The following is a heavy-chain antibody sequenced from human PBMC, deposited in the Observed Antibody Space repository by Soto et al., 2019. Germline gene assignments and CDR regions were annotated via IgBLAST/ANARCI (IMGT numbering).Heavy chain of an antibody. Sequence: VQLVESGGGVVQPGRSLRLSCAASGFTFSDYAMHRVLQAPGKGLEWVAVVSHDGRNTHYADSVKGRFTISRDSSKNTVSLEMTSLRAEDTAVYYCAKGGRQWLVTSDFNYWGQGALVTVSS. CDR3: AKGGRQWLVTSDFNY. CDR2: VSHDGRNT. V-gene: IGHV3-30*18. CDR1: GFTFSDYA. J-gene: IGHJ4*02. D-gene: IGHD6-19*01.